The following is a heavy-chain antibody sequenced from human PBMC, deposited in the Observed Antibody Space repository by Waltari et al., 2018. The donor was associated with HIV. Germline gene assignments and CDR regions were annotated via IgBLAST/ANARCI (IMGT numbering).Heavy chain of an antibody. CDR1: GGSISSSNYF. CDR3: ASTGYTYGLDY. D-gene: IGHD5-18*01. Sequence: QLQLQESGPGLVKPSETLSLTCTVSGGSISSSNYFWGWIRQPPGKGLECIESIYHSGSTSYHPSLKSRVTISVDTSKSQFSLKLSSVTAADTAVYYCASTGYTYGLDYWGQGTLVTVSS. V-gene: IGHV4-39*01. CDR2: IYHSGST. J-gene: IGHJ4*02.